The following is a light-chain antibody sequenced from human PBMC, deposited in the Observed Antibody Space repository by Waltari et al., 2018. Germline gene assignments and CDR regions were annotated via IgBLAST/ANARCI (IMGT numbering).Light chain of an antibody. Sequence: SYELTQPPSLSVSPGPTASIACSGDKLGDKYVCWYQQKPGQSPILVISEDNKRPSGIPKRFAGSNSGNTATLTISGTQAMDEADYYCQAWDSNNGGVFGGGTKLTVL. CDR1: KLGDKY. CDR2: EDN. V-gene: IGLV3-1*01. J-gene: IGLJ3*02. CDR3: QAWDSNNGGV.